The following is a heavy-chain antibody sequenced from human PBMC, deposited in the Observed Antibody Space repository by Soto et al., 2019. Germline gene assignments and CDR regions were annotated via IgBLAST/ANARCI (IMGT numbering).Heavy chain of an antibody. J-gene: IGHJ4*02. V-gene: IGHV3-21*01. D-gene: IGHD3-22*01. CDR3: ARDTSYLDSSVYYGY. CDR2: ISTSSSYI. CDR1: GFTFSSYS. Sequence: EVQLVESGGGLVKPGGSLRLSCAASGFTFSSYSMNWVRQAPGKGLEWVSSISTSSSYIYYADSVTGRFTISRDNAKNSLYLQMNSLRAQDTSVYYCARDTSYLDSSVYYGYWGPGTLVTVSS.